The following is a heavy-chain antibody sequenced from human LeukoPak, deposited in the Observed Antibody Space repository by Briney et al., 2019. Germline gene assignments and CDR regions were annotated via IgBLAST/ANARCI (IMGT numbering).Heavy chain of an antibody. CDR1: GGSISSSDYY. CDR3: ARWVATPRGYFDY. D-gene: IGHD5-12*01. Sequence: PSETLSLICTVSGGSISSSDYYWGWIRQPPGKGLEWLGNIYYSGSTYYNPSLKSRVAISVDSSKNQFSLRLTSVTAADTAVYYCARWVATPRGYFDYWGQGTLVTVSS. V-gene: IGHV4-39*01. J-gene: IGHJ4*02. CDR2: IYYSGST.